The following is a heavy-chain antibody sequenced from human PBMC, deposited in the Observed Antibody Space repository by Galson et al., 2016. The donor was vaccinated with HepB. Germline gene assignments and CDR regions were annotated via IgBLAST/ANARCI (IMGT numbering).Heavy chain of an antibody. CDR2: MGPGGDT. V-gene: IGHV3-13*04. CDR1: GFSFSNYD. J-gene: IGHJ2*01. D-gene: IGHD1-26*01. CDR3: ARSVVGATTDWYFDL. Sequence: SLRLSCAASGFSFSNYDMHWVRQGIGKGLEWVSTMGPGGDTYYLDSVEGRFTISRENGKNSLYLHMTSLRAGDTAVYYCARSVVGATTDWYFDLWGRGTLVTVSS.